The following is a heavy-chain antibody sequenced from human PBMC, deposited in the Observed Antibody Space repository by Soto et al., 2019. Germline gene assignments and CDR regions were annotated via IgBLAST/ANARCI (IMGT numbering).Heavy chain of an antibody. CDR2: LYYTGNT. Sequence: QLQESGPGVVKPSETLSLTCTVSGAPIAVFYWTWIRQAPGKGLECIGYLYYTGNTNYSPSLKXRVAMSMDTSKKPFYLTLTSATAADTAVYFCARGGSEGGLEIWGQGTTVTVSS. J-gene: IGHJ6*02. CDR3: ARGGSEGGLEI. V-gene: IGHV4-59*01. CDR1: GAPIAVFY. D-gene: IGHD3-10*01.